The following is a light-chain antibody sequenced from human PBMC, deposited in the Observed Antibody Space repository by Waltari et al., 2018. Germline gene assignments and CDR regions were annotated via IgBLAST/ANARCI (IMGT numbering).Light chain of an antibody. CDR1: QSISNW. CDR2: KAS. CDR3: QQYYDWRRVT. V-gene: IGKV1-5*03. Sequence: DIQMTQSPSTLSASVGDRVTITCLASQSISNWLAWYQQKPGKAPKLLIYKASTLESGVPSRFSGSGSGTEFTLTISSLQSEDSAVYYCQQYYDWRRVTFGQGTRLEIK. J-gene: IGKJ5*01.